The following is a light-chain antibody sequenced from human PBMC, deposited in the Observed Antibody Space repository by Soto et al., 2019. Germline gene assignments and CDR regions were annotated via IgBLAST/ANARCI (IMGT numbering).Light chain of an antibody. Sequence: QSALTQPASVSASPGQSITISCTGTSSDVGGYYYVSWYQQHPGEAPKLIIYEVNHRPSGVSNRFSASKSGNTASLTISGLQAEDEADYYCQSYDGTNQVFGGGTKLTVL. J-gene: IGLJ3*02. CDR2: EVN. V-gene: IGLV2-14*01. CDR3: QSYDGTNQV. CDR1: SSDVGGYYY.